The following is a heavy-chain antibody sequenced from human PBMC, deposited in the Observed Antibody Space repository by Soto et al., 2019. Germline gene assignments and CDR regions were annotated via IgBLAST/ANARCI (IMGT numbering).Heavy chain of an antibody. D-gene: IGHD1-26*01. J-gene: IGHJ4*02. V-gene: IGHV3-66*01. Sequence: EVQLVESGGGLVQPGGSLRLSCAASGFTVSSNYMSWVRQAPGKGLEWVSVIYSGGTTYYADSVKGRFTISRDNSKNTLYLQMNSLRAEDTAVYYCARGSFRVGELRNPSDYWGQGTLVTVSS. CDR1: GFTVSSNY. CDR3: ARGSFRVGELRNPSDY. CDR2: IYSGGTT.